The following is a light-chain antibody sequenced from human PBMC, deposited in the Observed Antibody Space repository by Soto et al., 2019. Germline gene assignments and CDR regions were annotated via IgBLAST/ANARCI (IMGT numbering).Light chain of an antibody. CDR2: DTS. J-gene: IGKJ4*01. CDR3: QQRFSWPPT. CDR1: QSVSRY. V-gene: IGKV3-11*01. Sequence: EIGLTQSPATLSLSPGERATLSCRASQSVSRYLAWYQQKPGRAPRLVIHDTSTRATGVPDTFSGSGSGTEFTLTISSLEPEDFAMYYCQQRFSWPPTFGGGTHVEIK.